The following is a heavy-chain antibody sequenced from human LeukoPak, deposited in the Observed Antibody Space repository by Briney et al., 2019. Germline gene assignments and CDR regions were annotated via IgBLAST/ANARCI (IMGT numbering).Heavy chain of an antibody. V-gene: IGHV1-24*01. CDR2: FDLEDGET. Sequence: ASVKVSCKVSGYTLTELSMHWVRQAPGKGLEWMGGFDLEDGETIYAQKFQGRVTMTEDTSTGTAYMDLSSLRSEDTAVYYCATSWFGGISGYVFGMDVWGKGTTVTVSS. CDR3: ATSWFGGISGYVFGMDV. CDR1: GYTLTELS. D-gene: IGHD5-12*01. J-gene: IGHJ6*04.